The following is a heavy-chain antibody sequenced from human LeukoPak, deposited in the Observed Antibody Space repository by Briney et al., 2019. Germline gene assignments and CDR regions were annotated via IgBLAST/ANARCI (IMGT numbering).Heavy chain of an antibody. CDR1: GFTFDDYA. J-gene: IGHJ4*02. D-gene: IGHD5-18*01. CDR3: AKDTASSGGYSYGPGDY. V-gene: IGHV3-43D*03. Sequence: GGSLRLSCAASGFTFDDYAMHWVRQAPGKGLEWVSLISWDGGSTYYADSVKGRFTISRDNSKNSLYLQMNSLRAEDTALYYCAKDTASSGGYSYGPGDYWGQGTLVTVSS. CDR2: ISWDGGST.